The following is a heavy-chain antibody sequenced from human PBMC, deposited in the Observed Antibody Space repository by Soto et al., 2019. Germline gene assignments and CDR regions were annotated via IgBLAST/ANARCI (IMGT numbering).Heavy chain of an antibody. D-gene: IGHD4-17*01. CDR1: GYTFTSYA. J-gene: IGHJ3*02. V-gene: IGHV1-3*01. CDR2: INAGNGNT. CDR3: ARARKAATVTTWYDAFDI. Sequence: ASVKVSCKASGYTFTSYAMHWVRQAPGQRLEWMGWINAGNGNTKYSQKFQGRVTITRDTSASTAYMELSSLRSEDTAVYYCARARKAATVTTWYDAFDIWGQGTMVTVSS.